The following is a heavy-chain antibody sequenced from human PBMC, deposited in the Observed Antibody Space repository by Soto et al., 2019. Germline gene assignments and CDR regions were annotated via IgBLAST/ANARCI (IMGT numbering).Heavy chain of an antibody. CDR1: GFTFSSYG. Sequence: PGGSLRLSCAASGFTFSSYGMHWVRQAPGKGLEWVAVIWYDGSNKYYADSVKGRFTISRDNSKNTLYLQMNSLRAEDTAVYYCARDEAYYDFWSGYYTAPYYYYGMDVWGQGTTVTRLL. CDR3: ARDEAYYDFWSGYYTAPYYYYGMDV. D-gene: IGHD3-3*01. V-gene: IGHV3-33*01. J-gene: IGHJ6*02. CDR2: IWYDGSNK.